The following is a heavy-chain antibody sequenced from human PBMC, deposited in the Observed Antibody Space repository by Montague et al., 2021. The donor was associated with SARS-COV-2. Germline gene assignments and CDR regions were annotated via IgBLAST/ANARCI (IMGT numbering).Heavy chain of an antibody. Sequence: SLRLSYAASGFTFSSYGMNWVRQAPGKGLEWVSAISTTGANTYYAGSVKGRFTTSRDNSKNTLYLQLNSLRDEDTAVYYCAKEGVVVGADGFDYWGQGTMVIASS. D-gene: IGHD3-22*01. CDR1: GFTFSSYG. J-gene: IGHJ3*01. CDR3: AKEGVVVGADGFDY. V-gene: IGHV3-23*01. CDR2: ISTTGANT.